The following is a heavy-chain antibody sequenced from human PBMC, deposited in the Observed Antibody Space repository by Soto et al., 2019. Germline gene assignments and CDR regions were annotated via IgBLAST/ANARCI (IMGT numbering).Heavy chain of an antibody. CDR2: INAGNGNT. Sequence: ASLKVSCKAAGYTFTSYAMHWGSLAHGQRLEWMGWINAGNGNTKYSQKFQGRVTITRDTSASTAYMELSSLRSEDTAVYYCARPYNWNDGRALWWGQGTLVTVSS. CDR1: GYTFTSYA. D-gene: IGHD1-1*01. V-gene: IGHV1-3*01. J-gene: IGHJ4*02. CDR3: ARPYNWNDGRALW.